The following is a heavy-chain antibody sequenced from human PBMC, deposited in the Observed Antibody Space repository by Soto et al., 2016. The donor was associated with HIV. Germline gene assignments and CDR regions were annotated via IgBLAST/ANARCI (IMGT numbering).Heavy chain of an antibody. J-gene: IGHJ6*02. CDR1: GYTFTDYY. V-gene: IGHV1-2*02. D-gene: IGHD4-17*01. CDR3: ARDRKMTTVTTSGLFGLDV. Sequence: QVQLVQSAAELKNPGASLKVSCKTSGYTFTDYYILWVRQAPGQGLEWMAWSNPKSGASKSAQRFQGRVTMTRDTSISTAYMELHSLESGDTAVYYCARDRKMTTVTTSGLFGLDVWGQGTTVTVSS. CDR2: SNPKSGAS.